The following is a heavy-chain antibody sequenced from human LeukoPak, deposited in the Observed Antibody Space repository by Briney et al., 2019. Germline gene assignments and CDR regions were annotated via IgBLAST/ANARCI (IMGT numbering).Heavy chain of an antibody. CDR2: IYYSGST. CDR1: GGSISSSSYY. D-gene: IGHD6-13*01. CDR3: ARAVGPKKYSSSWYTKISFDY. J-gene: IGHJ4*02. V-gene: IGHV4-39*07. Sequence: PSETLSLTCTVSGGSISSSSYYWGWIRQPPGKGLEWIGSIYYSGSTNYNPSLKSRVTISVDTSKNQFSLKLSSVTAADTAVYYCARAVGPKKYSSSWYTKISFDYWGQGTLVTVSS.